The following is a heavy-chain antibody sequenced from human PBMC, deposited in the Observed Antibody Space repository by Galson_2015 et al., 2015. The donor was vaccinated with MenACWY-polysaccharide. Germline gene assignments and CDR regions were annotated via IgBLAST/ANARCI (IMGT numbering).Heavy chain of an antibody. Sequence: SLRLSCAASGFTFSSCAMSWVRQAPGKGLEWVSAITESGAATSYTDSVKGRFTISRDNSKNTLYLQMNSLRAEDTAVYYCAREHWGHCTNGVCYLYGMDIWGQGTTVTVSS. D-gene: IGHD2-8*01. J-gene: IGHJ6*02. CDR3: AREHWGHCTNGVCYLYGMDI. CDR2: ITESGAAT. V-gene: IGHV3-23*01. CDR1: GFTFSSCA.